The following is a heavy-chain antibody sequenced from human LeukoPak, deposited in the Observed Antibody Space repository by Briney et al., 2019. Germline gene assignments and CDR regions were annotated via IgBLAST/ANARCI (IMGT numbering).Heavy chain of an antibody. D-gene: IGHD6-6*01. CDR1: GFTFDDYA. Sequence: PGRSLRLSCAASGFTFDDYAMHWVQQAPGKGLEWVSGISWNSGSVDYADSVKGRFTISRDNAKNSLYLQMNSLRAEDMALYFCAKDRYSTSSCFDYWGQGTLVTVSS. CDR3: AKDRYSTSSCFDY. J-gene: IGHJ4*02. CDR2: ISWNSGSV. V-gene: IGHV3-9*03.